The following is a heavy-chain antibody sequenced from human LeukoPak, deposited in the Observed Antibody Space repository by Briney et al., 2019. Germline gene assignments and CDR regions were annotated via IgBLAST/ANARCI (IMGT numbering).Heavy chain of an antibody. V-gene: IGHV3-48*01. CDR1: RFTFSSFS. CDR3: ARDYDFWSGYYTGIFDY. J-gene: IGHJ4*02. D-gene: IGHD3-3*01. Sequence: GGSLRLSCAVSRFTFSSFSMNWVRQAPGKGLEWVSYISSSSIIYYADSVKGRFTISRDNAKNSLYLQMNSLRAEDTAVYYCARDYDFWSGYYTGIFDYWGQGTLVTVSS. CDR2: ISSSSII.